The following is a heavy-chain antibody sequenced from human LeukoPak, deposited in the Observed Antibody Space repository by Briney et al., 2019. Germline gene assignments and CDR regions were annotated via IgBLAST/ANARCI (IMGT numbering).Heavy chain of an antibody. V-gene: IGHV1-46*01. CDR2: INPSGGST. D-gene: IGHD2-15*01. CDR1: GYTFTGYY. Sequence: ASVKVSCKASGYTFTGYYMHWVRQAPGQGLEWMGIINPSGGSTSYAQKFQGRVTMTRDMSTSTVYMELSSLRSEDTAVYYCARDGCSGGSCYPSGFDYWGQGTLVTVSS. J-gene: IGHJ4*02. CDR3: ARDGCSGGSCYPSGFDY.